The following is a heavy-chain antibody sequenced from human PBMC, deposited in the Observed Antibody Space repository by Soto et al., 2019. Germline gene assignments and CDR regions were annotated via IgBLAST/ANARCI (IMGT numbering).Heavy chain of an antibody. V-gene: IGHV3-9*01. Sequence: EVQLVESGGNLVQPGRSLRLSCAASGFTFDDYAMHWVRQAPGKGLEWVSGISWNSGRIGYAGSVKGRFIISRDNAKKSLYLQMNSLRAEDTALYYCAKGLFYDTLTGPLDHWCQGTLVTVSS. CDR2: ISWNSGRI. J-gene: IGHJ4*02. CDR1: GFTFDDYA. D-gene: IGHD3-9*01. CDR3: AKGLFYDTLTGPLDH.